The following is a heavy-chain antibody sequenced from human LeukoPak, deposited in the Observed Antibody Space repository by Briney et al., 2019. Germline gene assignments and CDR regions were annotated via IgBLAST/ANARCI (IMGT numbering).Heavy chain of an antibody. Sequence: SETLSLTCNVSGDSISSGGHYWSWIRQHPGESLEWIGYIYYSGTTDYNPSLKSRVTISVDRSKNHFSLGLTSVTAADTAVYFCARLDLNYEGGLDSWGQGILVTVSS. V-gene: IGHV4-31*03. D-gene: IGHD3-3*01. J-gene: IGHJ4*02. CDR3: ARLDLNYEGGLDS. CDR2: IYYSGTT. CDR1: GDSISSGGHY.